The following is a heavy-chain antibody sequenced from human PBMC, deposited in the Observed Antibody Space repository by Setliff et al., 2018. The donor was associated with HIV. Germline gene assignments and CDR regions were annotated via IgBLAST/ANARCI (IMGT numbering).Heavy chain of an antibody. J-gene: IGHJ6*03. CDR1: GASITSSY. D-gene: IGHD2-15*01. V-gene: IGHV4-59*12. Sequence: KPSETLSLTCTVSGASITSSYWTWIRQSPGRGLEYLGYIYYSGDSNYSPSLKSRLSMSLDASTSQFSLRLSSVTAADTAMYYCAREYYRSGGYYSGWKYYYMDVWGKGTTVTVSS. CDR2: IYYSGDS. CDR3: AREYYRSGGYYSGWKYYYMDV.